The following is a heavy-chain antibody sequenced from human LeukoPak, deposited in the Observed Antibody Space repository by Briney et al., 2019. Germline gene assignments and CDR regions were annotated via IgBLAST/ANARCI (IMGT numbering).Heavy chain of an antibody. V-gene: IGHV3-30-3*01. CDR1: GFTFSSYA. CDR3: ARTPDIVVVPAAIRGPSYYYGMDV. CDR2: ISYDGSNK. J-gene: IGHJ6*02. Sequence: PGGSLRLSCAASGFTFSSYAMHWVRQAPGKGLEWVAVISYDGSNKYYADSVKGRFTISRDNSKNTLYLQMNSLRAEDTAVYYCARTPDIVVVPAAIRGPSYYYGMDVWGQGTTVTVSS. D-gene: IGHD2-2*02.